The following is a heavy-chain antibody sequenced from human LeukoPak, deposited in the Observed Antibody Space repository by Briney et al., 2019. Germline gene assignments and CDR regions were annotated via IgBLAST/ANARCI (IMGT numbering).Heavy chain of an antibody. CDR3: ARGILADY. CDR1: GYTFTNDN. J-gene: IGHJ4*02. Sequence: SVKVSCKASGYTFTNDNINWVRQATGQGLEWMGWMNPNNGNTGFAQKFQDRVTLTRNTSISTAYMELSSLRSEDTAVYYCARGILADYWGQGTLVTVSS. D-gene: IGHD1-26*01. V-gene: IGHV1-8*01. CDR2: MNPNNGNT.